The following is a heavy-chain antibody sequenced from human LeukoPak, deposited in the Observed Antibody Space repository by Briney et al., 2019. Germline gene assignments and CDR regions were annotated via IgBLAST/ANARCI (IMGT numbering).Heavy chain of an antibody. V-gene: IGHV4-59*01. J-gene: IGHJ5*02. D-gene: IGHD1-26*01. Sequence: SETLSLTCTVSGGSISSYYWSWIRQPPGKGLEWIGYIYYSGSTKYNPSLKSRVTISVDTSKNHFSLNLNSVTAADTAVYYCARGRGSYSNWFDPWGQGTLVTVSS. CDR1: GGSISSYY. CDR2: IYYSGST. CDR3: ARGRGSYSNWFDP.